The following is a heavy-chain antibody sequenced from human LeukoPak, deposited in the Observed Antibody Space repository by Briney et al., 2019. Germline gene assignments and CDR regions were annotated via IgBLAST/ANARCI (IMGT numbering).Heavy chain of an antibody. D-gene: IGHD1-1*01. Sequence: GGSLRLSCAVSGFTFSSYAMSWVRQAPGKGLEWVSSISGSGGNTFYADSVRGRFTISRDNSKKTLYLQMNSLRVEDTAVYYCAKDPMDERGFDYWGQGTLVTVSS. V-gene: IGHV3-23*01. CDR2: ISGSGGNT. CDR3: AKDPMDERGFDY. J-gene: IGHJ4*02. CDR1: GFTFSSYA.